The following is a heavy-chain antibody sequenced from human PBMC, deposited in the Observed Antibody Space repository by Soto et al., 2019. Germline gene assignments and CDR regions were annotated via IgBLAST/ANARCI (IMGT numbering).Heavy chain of an antibody. J-gene: IGHJ5*01. V-gene: IGHV1-3*01. CDR2: INGGSGST. CDR1: GYTFANYA. CDR3: ARSPPPLGRFDS. Sequence: QLVQSGAEVKKPGASVKVSCKASGYTFANYAMQWVRQAPGQRLEWMGWINGGSGSTRYSQNCQGRLTITRDSSANTVYMELSSLGSGDTAIYYCARSPPPLGRFDSWGQGTLVTVSS.